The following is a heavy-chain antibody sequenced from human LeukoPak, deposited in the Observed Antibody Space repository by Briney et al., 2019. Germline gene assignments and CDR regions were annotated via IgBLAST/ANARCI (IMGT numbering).Heavy chain of an antibody. CDR1: GGSISSYY. CDR3: ARGGIAATGFWFDP. CDR2: IYTSGST. Sequence: SVTLSLTCTVSGGSISSYYWSWIRQPAGKGLEWIGRIYTSGSTNYNPSLKSRVTMSVGTSKNQFSLKLSSVTAADTAVYYCARGGIAATGFWFDPWGQGTLVTVSS. V-gene: IGHV4-4*07. J-gene: IGHJ5*02. D-gene: IGHD6-13*01.